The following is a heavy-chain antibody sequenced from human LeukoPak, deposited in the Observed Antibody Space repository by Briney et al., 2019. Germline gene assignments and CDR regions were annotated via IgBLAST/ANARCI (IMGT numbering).Heavy chain of an antibody. CDR1: GFSLRTSGVG. D-gene: IGHD6-19*01. CDR2: IYSDDDK. J-gene: IGHJ4*02. Sequence: SGPTLVRPTHTLTLTCTFSGFSLRTSGVGVGWIRQPPGKALESLALIYSDDDKRYSPSLKSRLTITKDTSKNQVVLTMTNMDPVDTATYYCAHRRGIAVAGPFDYWGQGTLVTVSS. CDR3: AHRRGIAVAGPFDY. V-gene: IGHV2-5*02.